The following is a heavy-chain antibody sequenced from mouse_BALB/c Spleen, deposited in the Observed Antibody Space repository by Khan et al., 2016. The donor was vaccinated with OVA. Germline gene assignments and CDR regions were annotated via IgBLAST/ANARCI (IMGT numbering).Heavy chain of an antibody. D-gene: IGHD2-10*01. J-gene: IGHJ3*01. CDR1: GYTFTSYT. CDR3: ERDGPYHGNEAWFAN. V-gene: IGHV1-4*01. CDR2: INPSNGYT. Sequence: QVRLQQSGAELARPGASVKMSCKASGYTFTSYTIHWIKKRPGQGLEWIGYINPSNGYTNYNQKFKDKATLTTDKSSTTAYLQLSSLTSDDSAVXNVERDGPYHGNEAWFANWAQG.